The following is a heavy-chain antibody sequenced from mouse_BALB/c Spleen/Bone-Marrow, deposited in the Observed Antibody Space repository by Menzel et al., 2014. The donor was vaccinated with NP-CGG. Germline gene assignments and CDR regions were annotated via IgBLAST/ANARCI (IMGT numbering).Heavy chain of an antibody. D-gene: IGHD2-1*01. J-gene: IGHJ3*01. CDR2: INPSNGGT. Sequence: QVQLQQSGAELVKPGASVRLSCKASGYTFXNYYMYWVKQRPGQGLERIGEINPSNGGTNFNEKFKSKATLTVDKSSNTTYMQLSSLTSEDSAVYYCTRSGNYLFAYWGQGTLVTVSA. CDR3: TRSGNYLFAY. V-gene: IGHV1S81*02. CDR1: GYTFXNYY.